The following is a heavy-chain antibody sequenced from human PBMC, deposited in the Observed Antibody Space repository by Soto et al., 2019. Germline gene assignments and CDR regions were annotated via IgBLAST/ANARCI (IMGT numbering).Heavy chain of an antibody. CDR2: ISSDVVNY. CDR3: ARGGACTPDALGT. V-gene: IGHV3-30-3*01. D-gene: IGHD2-15*01. J-gene: IGHJ5*02. CDR1: GFTFSSFA. Sequence: QVQLVESGGGVVQPGRSLRLSCAASGFTFSSFAMHWVRQAPGKGLEWLAVISSDVVNYYYAESVKGRFTISRDNSKNKLSLQMNSLRNDDTAAYYSARGGACTPDALGTWGQGTLVTVSS.